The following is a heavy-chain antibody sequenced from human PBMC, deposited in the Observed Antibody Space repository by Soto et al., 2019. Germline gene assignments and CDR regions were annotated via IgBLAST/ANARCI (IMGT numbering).Heavy chain of an antibody. CDR3: ARGVGCTVTTEYYFDY. CDR2: IYHSGST. V-gene: IGHV4-30-2*01. J-gene: IGHJ4*02. Sequence: SETLSLTCTVSGGYISSGGYSWSWIRQPPGKGLEWIGYIYHSGSTYYNPSLKSRVTISVDRSKNQFSLKLSSVTAADTAVYYCARGVGCTVTTEYYFDYWGQGTLVTV. CDR1: GGYISSGGYS. D-gene: IGHD4-17*01.